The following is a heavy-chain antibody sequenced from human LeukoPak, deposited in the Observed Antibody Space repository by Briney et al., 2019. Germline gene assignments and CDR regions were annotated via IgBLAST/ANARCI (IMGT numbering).Heavy chain of an antibody. J-gene: IGHJ3*01. CDR2: INPSGGTT. V-gene: IGHV1-46*01. D-gene: IGHD2-21*02. Sequence: GASVKVSCKASGYIFTSYSLNWVRQAPGQGLEWMGTINPSGGTTNYAQKFQGRVTMTRDTSTSTVYMELSSLRFEDTAIYYCARELISGDWTWDVWGQGTMVTVSS. CDR3: ARELISGDWTWDV. CDR1: GYIFTSYS.